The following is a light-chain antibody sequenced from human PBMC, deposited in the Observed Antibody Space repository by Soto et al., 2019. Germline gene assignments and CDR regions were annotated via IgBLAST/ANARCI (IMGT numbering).Light chain of an antibody. Sequence: DIQMTQSPSSVSASVGDRVTITCRASQDSSSWLAWFQQKPGEAPSLLIYAASSLHSGVPSRFSGSGSGSDFTLTISSLQPEDFATYYCQQGNSFPLTFGGGTKVEI. CDR1: QDSSSW. J-gene: IGKJ4*01. V-gene: IGKV1-12*01. CDR3: QQGNSFPLT. CDR2: AAS.